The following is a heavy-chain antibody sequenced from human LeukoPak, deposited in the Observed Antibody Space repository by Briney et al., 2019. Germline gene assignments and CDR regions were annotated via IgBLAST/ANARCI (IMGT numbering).Heavy chain of an antibody. CDR1: GFTFSSYG. J-gene: IGHJ4*02. V-gene: IGHV3-30*18. D-gene: IGHD4-17*01. CDR2: ISYDGSNK. Sequence: GRSLRLSCAASGFTFSSYGMHWVRQAPGKGLEWVAVISYDGSNKYYADSVKGRFTISRDNSKNTLYLQMNSLRAEDTAVYYCAKGPETTEMTYYFDYWGQGTLVTVSS. CDR3: AKGPETTEMTYYFDY.